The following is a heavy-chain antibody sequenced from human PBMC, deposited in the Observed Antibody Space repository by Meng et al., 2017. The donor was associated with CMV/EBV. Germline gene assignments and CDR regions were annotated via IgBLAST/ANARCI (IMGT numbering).Heavy chain of an antibody. D-gene: IGHD3-16*01. CDR2: IYSSGST. Sequence: ETLSLTFTVPGGSISSHVWSWIRQPAGKGLEWIGRIYSSGSTNYNPSLKSRVTMSVDTSKNQYSLQLNSVTAADTAVYYCASLGGGYWGQGTLVTVSS. CDR1: GGSISSHV. CDR3: ASLGGGY. J-gene: IGHJ4*02. V-gene: IGHV4-4*07.